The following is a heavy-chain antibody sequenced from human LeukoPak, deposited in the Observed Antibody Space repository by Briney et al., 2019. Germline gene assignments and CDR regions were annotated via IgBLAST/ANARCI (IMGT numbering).Heavy chain of an antibody. CDR1: GGSFSGYY. J-gene: IGHJ4*02. V-gene: IGHV4-34*01. CDR3: ARGFVY. Sequence: SETLSLTCAVYGGSFSGYYWSWIRQPPGKGLEWIGEINHSGSTNYNPSLKSRVTISVDTSKNQFSLKLSSVTAADTAVYYCARGFVYWGQGTLSPSPQ. CDR2: INHSGST.